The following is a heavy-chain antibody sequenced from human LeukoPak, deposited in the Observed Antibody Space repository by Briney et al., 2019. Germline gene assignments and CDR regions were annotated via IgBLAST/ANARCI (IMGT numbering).Heavy chain of an antibody. V-gene: IGHV3-21*01. CDR1: GFTFSSYS. Sequence: GGSLRLSCAASGFTFSSYSMNWVRQAPGKGLEWVSSISSSSSSYIYYADSVKGRFTISRDNAKNSPYLQMNSLRAEDTAVYYCARDYDPLGGGMDVWGKGTTVTVSS. D-gene: IGHD3-16*01. CDR2: ISSSSSSYI. J-gene: IGHJ6*03. CDR3: ARDYDPLGGGMDV.